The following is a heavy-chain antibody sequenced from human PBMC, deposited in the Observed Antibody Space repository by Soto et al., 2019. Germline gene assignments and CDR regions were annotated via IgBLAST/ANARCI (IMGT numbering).Heavy chain of an antibody. CDR3: AKGDTTMITDYYAMDV. Sequence: HPGGSLRLSCAVSGFTCTSYAMTWVRQSPGKGLEWVSAISGSGGSEFYADSVKGRFTISRDNSKNTLYLQMKSLRAEDTALYYCAKGDTTMITDYYAMDVWGQGTTVTVSS. CDR2: ISGSGGSE. V-gene: IGHV3-23*01. J-gene: IGHJ6*02. CDR1: GFTCTSYA. D-gene: IGHD5-18*01.